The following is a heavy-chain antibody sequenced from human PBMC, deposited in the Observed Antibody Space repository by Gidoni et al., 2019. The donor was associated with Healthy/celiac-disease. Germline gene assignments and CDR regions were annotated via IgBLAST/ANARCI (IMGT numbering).Heavy chain of an antibody. CDR3: AKQRRQQLHGALDY. CDR1: GFTFSSYA. CDR2: ISGSGGST. D-gene: IGHD6-13*01. V-gene: IGHV3-23*01. Sequence: EVQLLASGGGLVQPGGSLRLSCAASGFTFSSYAVSWVRQAPGKGLEWVSAISGSGGSTYYADSVKGRFTISRDNSKNTLYLQMNSLRAEDTAVYYCAKQRRQQLHGALDYWGQGTLVTVSS. J-gene: IGHJ4*02.